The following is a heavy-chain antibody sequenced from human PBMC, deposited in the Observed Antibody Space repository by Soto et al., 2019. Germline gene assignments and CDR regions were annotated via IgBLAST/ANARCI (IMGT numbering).Heavy chain of an antibody. CDR3: AITAMINRDSSTSFDY. Sequence: PGGSLRLSCAASGLTFSNVWMTWVRQAPGKGLEWVGRIKSKSDGETADVAAPVKARFTISRDDSKYTVFLEMNSVKSEDTALYYCAITAMINRDSSTSFDYWGRGTQVTVSS. J-gene: IGHJ4*02. CDR1: GLTFSNVW. CDR2: IKSKSDGETA. V-gene: IGHV3-15*01. D-gene: IGHD5-18*01.